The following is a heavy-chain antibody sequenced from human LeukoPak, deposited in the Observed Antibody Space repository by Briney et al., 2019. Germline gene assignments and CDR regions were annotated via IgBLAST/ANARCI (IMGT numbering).Heavy chain of an antibody. V-gene: IGHV4-34*01. CDR2: INHSGST. J-gene: IGHJ4*02. D-gene: IGHD3-16*01. Sequence: PSETLSLTCNVSGDSVSSYYWNWIRQPPGKGLEWIGEINHSGSTNYNPSLKSRVTISVDTSKNQFTLKLTSVTAADTAVYYCARGQIRGLGGNLGDWGQGTLVTVSS. CDR3: ARGQIRGLGGNLGD. CDR1: GDSVSSYY.